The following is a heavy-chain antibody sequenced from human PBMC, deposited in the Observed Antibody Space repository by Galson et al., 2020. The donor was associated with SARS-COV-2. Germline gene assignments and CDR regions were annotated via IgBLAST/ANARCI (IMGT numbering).Heavy chain of an antibody. Sequence: ETSETLSLTCTVSGGSISSYYWSWIRQPPGKGLEWIGYIYYSGSTNYNPSLKSRVTISVDTSKNQFSLKLSSVTAADTAVYYCARDRGSPWVDYYYYGMDVWGQGTTVTVSS. CDR1: GGSISSYY. J-gene: IGHJ6*02. CDR2: IYYSGST. D-gene: IGHD2-15*01. CDR3: ARDRGSPWVDYYYYGMDV. V-gene: IGHV4-59*01.